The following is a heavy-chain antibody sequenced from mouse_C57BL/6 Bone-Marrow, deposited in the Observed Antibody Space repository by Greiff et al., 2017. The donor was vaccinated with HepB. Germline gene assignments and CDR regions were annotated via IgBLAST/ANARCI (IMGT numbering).Heavy chain of an antibody. V-gene: IGHV5-4*01. CDR3: ARGFYYDSTDCYFDV. J-gene: IGHJ1*03. D-gene: IGHD1-1*01. CDR1: GFTFSSYA. CDR2: ISDGGSYT. Sequence: EVQLVESGGGLVKPGGSLKLSCAASGFTFSSYAMSWVRQTPEKRLEWVATISDGGSYTYYPDNVKGRFTISRDNAKNNLYLHMSHLMSEDTAMYYCARGFYYDSTDCYFDVWGTGTTVTVSS.